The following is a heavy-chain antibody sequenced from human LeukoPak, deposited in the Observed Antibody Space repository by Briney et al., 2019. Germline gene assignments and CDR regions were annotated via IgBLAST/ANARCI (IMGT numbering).Heavy chain of an antibody. CDR3: ARESIVVVPAAMPDYYYYGMDV. CDR1: GGTFSSYA. Sequence: SVKVSCTASGGTFSSYAISWVRQAPGQGLEWMGGIIPIFGTANYAQKFQGRVTITADESTSTAYMELSSLRSEDTAVYYCARESIVVVPAAMPDYYYYGMDVWGQGTTVTVSS. V-gene: IGHV1-69*01. J-gene: IGHJ6*02. D-gene: IGHD2-2*01. CDR2: IIPIFGTA.